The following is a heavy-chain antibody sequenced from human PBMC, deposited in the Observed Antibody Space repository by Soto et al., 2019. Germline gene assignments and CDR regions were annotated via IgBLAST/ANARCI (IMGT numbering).Heavy chain of an antibody. Sequence: SETLSLTCTVSGGSISSYYWSWIRQPPGKGLEWIGYIYYSGSTNYNPSLKSRVTISVDTSKSQLSLNLSSVTAADTAVYYCAREYCTKGVCYGMDVWGQGTTVT. CDR2: IYYSGST. V-gene: IGHV4-59*01. J-gene: IGHJ6*02. CDR1: GGSISSYY. CDR3: AREYCTKGVCYGMDV. D-gene: IGHD2-8*01.